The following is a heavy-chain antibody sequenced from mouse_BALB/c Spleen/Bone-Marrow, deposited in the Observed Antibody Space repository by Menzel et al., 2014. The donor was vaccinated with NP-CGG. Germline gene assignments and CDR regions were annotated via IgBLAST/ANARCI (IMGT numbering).Heavy chain of an antibody. V-gene: IGHV3-6*02. CDR1: GYSITSGYY. J-gene: IGHJ1*01. CDR3: ARVYDYDEYFDV. Sequence: EVQLQESGPGPVKPSQSLSLTCSVTGYSITSGYYWNWIRQFPGNKLEWMGYISYDGSNNYNPSLKNRISITRDTSKNQLFLKLNSVTTEDTATYYCARVYDYDEYFDVWGAGTTVTVSS. D-gene: IGHD2-4*01. CDR2: ISYDGSN.